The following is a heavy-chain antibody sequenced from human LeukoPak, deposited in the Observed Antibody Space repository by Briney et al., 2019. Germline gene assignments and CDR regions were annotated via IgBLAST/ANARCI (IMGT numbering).Heavy chain of an antibody. D-gene: IGHD6-13*01. CDR3: ARGVGSWYYFDH. CDR1: GGSISTYY. V-gene: IGHV4-59*01. J-gene: IGHJ4*02. Sequence: SETLSLTCTVSGGSISTYYWRWIRQPPGKGLEWIGYVYYSGSTNYNPSLKSRVTISVDTSKNQFSLKLSSVTAADTAVYYCARGVGSWYYFDHWGQGTLVTVSS. CDR2: VYYSGST.